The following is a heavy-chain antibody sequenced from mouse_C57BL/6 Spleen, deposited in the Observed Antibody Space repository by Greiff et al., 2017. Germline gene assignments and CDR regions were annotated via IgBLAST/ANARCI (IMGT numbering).Heavy chain of an antibody. CDR2: ISSGSSTI. CDR1: GFTFSDYG. D-gene: IGHD1-1*01. CDR3: AREGPYYGSSYDY. Sequence: EVKLMESGGGLVKPGGSLKLSCAASGFTFSDYGMHWVRQAPEKGLEWVAYISSGSSTIYSADTVKGRFTISSDNAKNTMFLQMTSLRSEDTAMYYCAREGPYYGSSYDYWGQGTTLTVSS. V-gene: IGHV5-17*01. J-gene: IGHJ2*01.